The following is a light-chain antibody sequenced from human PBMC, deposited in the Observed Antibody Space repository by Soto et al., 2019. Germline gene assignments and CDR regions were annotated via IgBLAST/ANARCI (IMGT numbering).Light chain of an antibody. Sequence: EIVLTQSPATLSLSPGERATLSCRASQSVSSYLAWYQQKPGQAPRLLIYDASNRATGIPARFSGSGSWTDFTLTSRSLEPADFAVYYSQQRSNWPSITVGQGTLMEIK. J-gene: IGKJ5*01. CDR3: QQRSNWPSIT. CDR1: QSVSSY. V-gene: IGKV3-11*01. CDR2: DAS.